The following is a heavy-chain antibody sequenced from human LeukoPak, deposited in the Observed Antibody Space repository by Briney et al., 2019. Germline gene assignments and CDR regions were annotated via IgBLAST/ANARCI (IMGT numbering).Heavy chain of an antibody. CDR2: ISSSGSTI. CDR1: GFAFANYE. V-gene: IGHV3-48*03. CDR3: ARVGYCSGYSCLGD. D-gene: IGHD2-15*01. J-gene: IGHJ4*02. Sequence: GGSLRLSCAASGFAFANYEMNWVRQAPGKGLEGVSYISSSGSTIYYADSVKGRFTISRDDAKNSLYLQMNSLRVEDTAVYYCARVGYCSGYSCLGDWGQGTLVTVSS.